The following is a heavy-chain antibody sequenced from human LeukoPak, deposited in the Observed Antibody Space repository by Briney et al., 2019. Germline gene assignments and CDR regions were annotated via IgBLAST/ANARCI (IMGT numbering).Heavy chain of an antibody. Sequence: SETLSLTCSVSGGSISSYYWSWIRQPPGKGLEWIGYIYYSGSTNYNPSLKSRVTISVDTSKNQFSLKLSSVTAADTAVYFCARVYYGRSYDYWYFDLWGRGTLVTVSS. CDR2: IYYSGST. D-gene: IGHD3-10*01. V-gene: IGHV4-59*01. CDR3: ARVYYGRSYDYWYFDL. J-gene: IGHJ2*01. CDR1: GGSISSYY.